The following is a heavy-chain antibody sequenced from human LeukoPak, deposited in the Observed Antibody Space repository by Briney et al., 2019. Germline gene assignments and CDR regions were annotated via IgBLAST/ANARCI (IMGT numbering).Heavy chain of an antibody. V-gene: IGHV3-48*01. D-gene: IGHD2-2*01. CDR2: SSISSSNI. CDR1: GFSFTSYS. Sequence: GGSLTLFCAPSGFSFTSYSMTWARQPPGKGLEWVSYSSISSSNIFYTDSVEGRLTLSRDHPENSLYLQNNSLRAEHKSLYYCAIYSPSLAYWGQGTLVTVSS. CDR3: AIYSPSLAY. J-gene: IGHJ4*02.